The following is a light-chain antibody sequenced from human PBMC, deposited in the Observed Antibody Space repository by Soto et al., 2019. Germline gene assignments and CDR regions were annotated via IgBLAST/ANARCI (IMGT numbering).Light chain of an antibody. V-gene: IGLV1-47*01. CDR3: ATRDDSLSGVV. J-gene: IGLJ2*01. Sequence: QSVLTQPPSASGTPGQRVSISCSGSSSNIENNDVYWYQQLPGAAPKLLIYRNSQRPSGVPDRFSGSKSDTSAALAISGLRSEDEADYYCATRDDSLSGVVFGGGTKLTVL. CDR1: SSNIENND. CDR2: RNS.